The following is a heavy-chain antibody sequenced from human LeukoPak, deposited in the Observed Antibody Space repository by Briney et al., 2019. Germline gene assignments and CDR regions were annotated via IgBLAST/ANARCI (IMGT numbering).Heavy chain of an antibody. Sequence: PGGSLRLSCAASGFTFSSYEMNWVRQAPGKGLEWVSYISSSGSTIYYADSVKGRFTISRDNAKNSLYLQMNSLRAEDTAVYYCATDTYYDFWSGYPDYWGQGTLVTVSS. CDR2: ISSSGSTI. J-gene: IGHJ4*02. D-gene: IGHD3-3*01. CDR3: ATDTYYDFWSGYPDY. CDR1: GFTFSSYE. V-gene: IGHV3-48*03.